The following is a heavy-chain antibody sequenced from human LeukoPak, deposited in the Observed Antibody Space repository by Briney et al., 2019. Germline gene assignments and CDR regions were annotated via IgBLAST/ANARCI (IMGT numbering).Heavy chain of an antibody. D-gene: IGHD4-17*01. CDR3: ARGGGDYVPRY. CDR2: IYHSGST. CDR1: GGSISSGGYS. J-gene: IGHJ4*02. V-gene: IGHV4-30-2*01. Sequence: SETLSLTCAVSGGSISSGGYSWSWIRQPPGKGLEWIGYIYHSGSTYYNPSLKSRVTISVDRSKNQFSLKLSSATAADTAVYYCARGGGDYVPRYWGQGTLVTVSS.